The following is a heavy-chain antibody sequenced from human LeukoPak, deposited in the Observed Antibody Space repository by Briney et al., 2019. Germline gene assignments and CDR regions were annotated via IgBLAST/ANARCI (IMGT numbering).Heavy chain of an antibody. Sequence: GGSLRLSCAASGFTFSSYSMNWVRQAPGKGLEWVSYISSSSSTINYADSVKGRFTISRDNAKNSLYLQMNSLRDEDTAVYYCARDMVYRYRWYFDYWGQGTLVTASS. J-gene: IGHJ4*02. CDR3: ARDMVYRYRWYFDY. CDR2: ISSSSSTI. CDR1: GFTFSSYS. D-gene: IGHD2-8*01. V-gene: IGHV3-48*02.